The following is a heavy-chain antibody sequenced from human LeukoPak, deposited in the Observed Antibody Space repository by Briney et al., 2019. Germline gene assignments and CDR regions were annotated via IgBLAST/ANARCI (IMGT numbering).Heavy chain of an antibody. CDR1: GFTFSSYA. CDR3: ARGPRYSSSWYARY. J-gene: IGHJ4*02. D-gene: IGHD6-13*01. Sequence: GGSLRLSCAASGFTFSSYAMHWVRQAPGKGVEGVAVIPYDGSNKYYADSVKGRFTISRDNSKNTLYLQMTSLRAEDTAVYYCARGPRYSSSWYARYWGQGTLVTVSS. V-gene: IGHV3-30-3*01. CDR2: IPYDGSNK.